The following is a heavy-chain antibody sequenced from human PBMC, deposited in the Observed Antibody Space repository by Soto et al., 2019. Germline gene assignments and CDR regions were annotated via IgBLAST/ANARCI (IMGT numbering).Heavy chain of an antibody. J-gene: IGHJ4*02. CDR2: ISYDGSNK. D-gene: IGHD3-3*01. CDR1: GFTFSSYA. V-gene: IGHV3-30-3*01. Sequence: GGSLRLSCAASGFTFSSYAMHWVRQAPGKGLEWVAVISYDGSNKYYADSVKGRFTISRDNSKNTLYLQMNSLRAEDTAVYYCARPDDFWSGYLDYWGQGTLVTVSS. CDR3: ARPDDFWSGYLDY.